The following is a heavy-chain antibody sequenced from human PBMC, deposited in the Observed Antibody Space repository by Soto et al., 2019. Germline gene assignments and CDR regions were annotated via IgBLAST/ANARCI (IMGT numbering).Heavy chain of an antibody. V-gene: IGHV1-3*01. CDR1: GYTFTSYV. CDR3: ASPDSSDAFDI. D-gene: IGHD3-22*01. Sequence: GASVKVSCKASGYTFTSYVMHWVRQAPGQRLEWMGWINAGNGNTKYSQKFQGRVTITRDTSASTAYMELSSLRFEDTAVYYCASPDSSDAFDIWGQGTMVTVSS. J-gene: IGHJ3*02. CDR2: INAGNGNT.